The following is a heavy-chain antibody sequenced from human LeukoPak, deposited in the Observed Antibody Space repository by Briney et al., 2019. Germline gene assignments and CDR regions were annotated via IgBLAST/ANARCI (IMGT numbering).Heavy chain of an antibody. J-gene: IGHJ4*02. CDR2: ISGSGGST. CDR1: GFTFSSYD. V-gene: IGHV3-23*01. Sequence: PGGSLRLSCAFSGFTFSSYDRSWVRQAPGRGLEGVSAISGSGGSTYYADSVKGRFTNSRDNSKNTLYLQMNRLRAEDTAVYYCAKDLAPYYYVSSGNYCYFDDWGQGTLVTVSS. CDR3: AKDLAPYYYVSSGNYCYFDD. D-gene: IGHD3-22*01.